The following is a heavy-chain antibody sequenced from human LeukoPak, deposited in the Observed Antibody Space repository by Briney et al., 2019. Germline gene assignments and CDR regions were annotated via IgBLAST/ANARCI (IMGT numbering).Heavy chain of an antibody. Sequence: ASVKVSCKASGYTFTGYYMHWVRQAPGQGLEWMGWINPNSGGTNYAQKFQGRVTMTRDTSISTAYMELSRLRSDDTAVYYCVRWGFGHIVVVTADYYYYGMDVWGQGTTVTVSS. CDR2: INPNSGGT. J-gene: IGHJ6*02. CDR1: GYTFTGYY. CDR3: VRWGFGHIVVVTADYYYYGMDV. V-gene: IGHV1-2*02. D-gene: IGHD2-21*02.